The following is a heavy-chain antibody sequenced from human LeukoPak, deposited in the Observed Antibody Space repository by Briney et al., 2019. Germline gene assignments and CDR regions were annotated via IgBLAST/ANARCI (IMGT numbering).Heavy chain of an antibody. J-gene: IGHJ4*02. D-gene: IGHD5-24*01. CDR3: ARGAMATTPFFDY. CDR2: VYYSGST. V-gene: IGHV4-61*01. CDR1: GGSISTSIFY. Sequence: PSQTLSLTCTVSGGSISTSIFYWNWIRQHPGKGLEWIGYVYYSGSTNFNPSLKSRVTMSLDTSRNQFSLKLTSLTAADTAVYYCARGAMATTPFFDYWGQGTLVTVSP.